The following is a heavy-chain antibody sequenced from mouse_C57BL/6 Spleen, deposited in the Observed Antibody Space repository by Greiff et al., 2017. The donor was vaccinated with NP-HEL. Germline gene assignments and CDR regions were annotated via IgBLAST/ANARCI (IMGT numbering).Heavy chain of an antibody. CDR3: ARDERDWEAMDY. Sequence: EVKLMESGGGLVKPGGSLKLSCAASGFTFSSYAMSWVRQTPEKRLEWVATISDGGSYTYYPDNVKGRFTISRDNAKNNLYLQMSHLKSEDTAMYYCARDERDWEAMDYWGQGTSVTVSS. J-gene: IGHJ4*01. V-gene: IGHV5-4*01. D-gene: IGHD4-1*01. CDR1: GFTFSSYA. CDR2: ISDGGSYT.